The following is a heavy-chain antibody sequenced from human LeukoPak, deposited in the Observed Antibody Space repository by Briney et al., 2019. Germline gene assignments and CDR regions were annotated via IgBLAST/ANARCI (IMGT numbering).Heavy chain of an antibody. CDR1: GGSISSYY. CDR2: IYYNGISGST. J-gene: IGHJ4*02. D-gene: IGHD2-21*02. Sequence: PSETLSLICTVSGGSISSYYWSWIRQPPGKGLEWIGYIYYNGISGSTNYNPSLNSRVTISADMSKKQFSLKLSSVTAADTAVYYCARALNDYYFDYWGQGALVTVSS. CDR3: ARALNDYYFDY. V-gene: IGHV4-59*01.